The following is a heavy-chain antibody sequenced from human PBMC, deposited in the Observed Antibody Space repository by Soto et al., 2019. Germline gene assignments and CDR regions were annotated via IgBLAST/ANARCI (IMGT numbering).Heavy chain of an antibody. J-gene: IGHJ4*02. Sequence: QERLVESGGGVVQPGRSLRLSCAVSGFTFSDYAMHWVRQAPGKGLEWVALIWHDGINEFYADSVKGRFTISRDISNNTLYLQMNSLRPEDTAVYYCTKSRGDAYKWGLGLDQRGQGTLVTVSS. CDR1: GFTFSDYA. D-gene: IGHD3-10*01. V-gene: IGHV3-33*03. CDR3: TKSRGDAYKWGLGLDQ. CDR2: IWHDGINE.